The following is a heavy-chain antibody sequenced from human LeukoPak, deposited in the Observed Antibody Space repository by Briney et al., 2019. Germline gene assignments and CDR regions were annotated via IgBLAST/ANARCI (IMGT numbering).Heavy chain of an antibody. V-gene: IGHV4-34*01. D-gene: IGHD1-1*01. CDR3: ARPNWNNWFDP. CDR2: INHSGST. J-gene: IGHJ5*02. CDR1: GGSFSGYY. Sequence: PSETLPLTCAVYGGSFSGYYWSWIRQPPGKGLEWIGGINHSGSTNYNPSLKSRVTISVDTSKNQFSLKLSSVTAADTAVYYCARPNWNNWFDPWGQGTLVTVSS.